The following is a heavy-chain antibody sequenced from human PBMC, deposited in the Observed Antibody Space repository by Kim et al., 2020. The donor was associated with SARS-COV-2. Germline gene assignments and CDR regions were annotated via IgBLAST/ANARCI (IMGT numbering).Heavy chain of an antibody. D-gene: IGHD6-13*01. J-gene: IGHJ4*02. Sequence: NQAQKFPDRVTMTTDPSTNTAYMELTNLRPDDTAVYYCARRYRSNWYSDYWGQGTLVTVSS. CDR3: ARRYRSNWYSDY. V-gene: IGHV1-18*01.